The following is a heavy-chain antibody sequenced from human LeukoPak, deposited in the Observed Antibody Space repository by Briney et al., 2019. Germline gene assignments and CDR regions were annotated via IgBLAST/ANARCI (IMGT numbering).Heavy chain of an antibody. J-gene: IGHJ4*02. V-gene: IGHV4-59*12. CDR3: ASQLRLTYYYDSSGPYFDY. CDR1: GVSISSYY. CDR2: IYYSGST. D-gene: IGHD3-22*01. Sequence: SETLSLTCTVSGVSISSYYWSWIRQPPGKGLEWIGYIYYSGSTNYNPSLKSRVTISVDTSKNQFSLKLSSVTAADTAVYYCASQLRLTYYYDSSGPYFDYWGQGTLVTVSS.